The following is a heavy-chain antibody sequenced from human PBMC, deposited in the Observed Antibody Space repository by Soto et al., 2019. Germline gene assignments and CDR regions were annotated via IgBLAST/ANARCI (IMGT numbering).Heavy chain of an antibody. CDR3: ARDRLRYNWNDFPYYYYGMDV. CDR1: GFTFNNYA. V-gene: IGHV3-23*01. J-gene: IGHJ6*02. Sequence: GGSLRLSCAASGFTFNNYAMTWVRQAPGKGLEWVAAISGGGGGTYYADPVKGRFTISRDNSKNTLHLQMNSLRTEDTAVYYCARDRLRYNWNDFPYYYYGMDVWGQGTTVTVSS. D-gene: IGHD1-1*01. CDR2: ISGGGGGT.